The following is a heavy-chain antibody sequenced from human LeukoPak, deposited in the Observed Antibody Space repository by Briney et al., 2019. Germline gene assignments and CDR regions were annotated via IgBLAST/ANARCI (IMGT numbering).Heavy chain of an antibody. CDR3: ARFTDWFDP. V-gene: IGHV3-21*01. Sequence: GGSLRLSCAVSGFTVSSNYMSWVRQAPGKGLEWVSSISSSSSYIYYADSVKGRFTISRDNAKNSLYLQMNSLRAEDTAVYYCARFTDWFDPWGQGTLVTVSS. CDR1: GFTVSSNY. CDR2: ISSSSSYI. J-gene: IGHJ5*02.